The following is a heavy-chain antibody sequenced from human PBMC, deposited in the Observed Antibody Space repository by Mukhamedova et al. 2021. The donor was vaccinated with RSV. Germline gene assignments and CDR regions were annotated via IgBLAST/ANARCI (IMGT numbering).Heavy chain of an antibody. Sequence: GKGLEWVSVIYSGGHTYYADSVEGRFTISRDNSKNTLYLQMNSLRTEDTAVYYCAKDRPNSGWPNDAFDVCGQGTMVIVSS. CDR2: IYSGGHT. D-gene: IGHD6-25*01. V-gene: IGHV3-53*05. J-gene: IGHJ3*01. CDR3: AKDRPNSGWPNDAFDV.